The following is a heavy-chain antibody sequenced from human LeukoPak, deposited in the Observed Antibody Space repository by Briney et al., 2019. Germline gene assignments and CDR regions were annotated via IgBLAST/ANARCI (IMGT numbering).Heavy chain of an antibody. CDR1: GFTFSGHG. D-gene: IGHD5-24*01. Sequence: GGSLRLSCAASGFTFSGHGMNWVRQAPGKGLEWISGISPSADITYYADSVKGRFTISRDNSENTVYLHMSSLRAGDTAVYFCAKDDAWLQFNDWGQGTLVTVSP. J-gene: IGHJ4*02. V-gene: IGHV3-23*01. CDR3: AKDDAWLQFND. CDR2: ISPSADIT.